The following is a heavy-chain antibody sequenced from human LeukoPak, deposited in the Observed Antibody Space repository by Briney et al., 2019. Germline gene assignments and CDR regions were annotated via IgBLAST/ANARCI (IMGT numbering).Heavy chain of an antibody. Sequence: ASVKVSCKASVYTSSSYGISWLRQAPGQGLEWMGWISAYNGKTNYAQKFQGRVTMTTDTSTSTHYMEVRSLISDDTAVYYCVRDHGHKSVDYWGQGILVTVSS. V-gene: IGHV1-18*01. D-gene: IGHD2-21*01. CDR1: VYTSSSYG. CDR3: VRDHGHKSVDY. CDR2: ISAYNGKT. J-gene: IGHJ4*02.